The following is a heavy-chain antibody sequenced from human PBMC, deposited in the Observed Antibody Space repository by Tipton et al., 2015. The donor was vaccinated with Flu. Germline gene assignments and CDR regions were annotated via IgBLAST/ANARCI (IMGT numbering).Heavy chain of an antibody. J-gene: IGHJ6*02. D-gene: IGHD6-6*01. CDR2: ISWNSGSI. Sequence: SLRLSCAASGFTFDDYAMHWVRQAPGKGLEWVSGISWNSGSIDYADSVKGRFTISRDNAKNSLYLQMNSLRAEDTALYYCAKDYSSSGFHYGMDVWGQGTTVTVSS. V-gene: IGHV3-9*01. CDR3: AKDYSSSGFHYGMDV. CDR1: GFTFDDYA.